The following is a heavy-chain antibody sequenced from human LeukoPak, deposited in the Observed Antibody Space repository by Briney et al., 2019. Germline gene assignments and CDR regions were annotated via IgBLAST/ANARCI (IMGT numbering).Heavy chain of an antibody. CDR3: AREYYYDSSGYYYASYYMDV. V-gene: IGHV3-21*01. CDR2: ISSSSSYI. D-gene: IGHD3-22*01. J-gene: IGHJ6*03. CDR1: GFTFSSYS. Sequence: PGGSLRLSCAASGFTFSSYSMNWVRQAPGMGLEWVSSISSSSSYIYYADSVKGRFTISRDNAKNSLYLQMNSLRAEDTAVYYCAREYYYDSSGYYYASYYMDVWGKGTTVTVSS.